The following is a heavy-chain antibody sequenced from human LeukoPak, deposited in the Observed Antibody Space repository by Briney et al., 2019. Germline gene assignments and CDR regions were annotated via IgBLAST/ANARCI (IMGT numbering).Heavy chain of an antibody. CDR1: GGTFSSYA. V-gene: IGHV1-69*13. D-gene: IGHD3-9*01. J-gene: IGHJ6*04. CDR3: ARARALGARYSDSHYYYGMDV. CDR2: IIPIFGTA. Sequence: ASVKVSCKASGGTFSSYAISWVRQAPGQGLEWMGGIIPIFGTANYAQKFQGRVTITADESTSTAYMELSSLRSEDTAVYYRARARALGARYSDSHYYYGMDVWAKGPRSPSPQ.